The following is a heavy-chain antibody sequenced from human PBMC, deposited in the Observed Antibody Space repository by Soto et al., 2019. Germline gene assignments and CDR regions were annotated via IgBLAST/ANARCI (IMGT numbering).Heavy chain of an antibody. J-gene: IGHJ4*02. CDR3: AKVPYSSRPSRGAWSEYYFDY. D-gene: IGHD6-13*01. Sequence: GGSLRLSCAASGFTFSSYAMSWVRQAPGKGLEWVSAISGSGGSTYYADSVKGRFTISRDNSKNTLYLQMNSLRAEDTAVYYCAKVPYSSRPSRGAWSEYYFDYWGQGTLVTVSS. CDR2: ISGSGGST. V-gene: IGHV3-23*01. CDR1: GFTFSSYA.